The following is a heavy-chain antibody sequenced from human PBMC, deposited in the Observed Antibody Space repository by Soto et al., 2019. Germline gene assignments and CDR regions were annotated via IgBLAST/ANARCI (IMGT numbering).Heavy chain of an antibody. Sequence: SVKVSCKASGGTFSSYAISWVRQAPGRGLEWMGGIIPIFGTANYAQKFQGRVTITADESTSTAYMELRSLRSEDTAVYYCARGYDFWSGYTSPQYYYYGMDLWGQGTTVTVSS. D-gene: IGHD3-3*01. CDR2: IIPIFGTA. J-gene: IGHJ6*02. CDR1: GGTFSSYA. V-gene: IGHV1-69*13. CDR3: ARGYDFWSGYTSPQYYYYGMDL.